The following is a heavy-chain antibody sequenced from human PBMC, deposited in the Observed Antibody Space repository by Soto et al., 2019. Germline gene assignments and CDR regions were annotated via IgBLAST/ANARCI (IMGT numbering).Heavy chain of an antibody. CDR2: IKSKPDVGTT. CDR3: TKEVQWELLAPHFDY. CDR1: GFTFSNAW. J-gene: IGHJ4*02. D-gene: IGHD1-26*01. V-gene: IGHV3-15*07. Sequence: EVQLVESGGGLVKPGGSLRLSCAASGFTFSNAWMNWVRQAPGKGLEWVGRIKSKPDVGTTEYAAPVKGRFTISREDSKNTLYLQMNSLKTEDTAVYYCTKEVQWELLAPHFDYWGQGTLVTVSS.